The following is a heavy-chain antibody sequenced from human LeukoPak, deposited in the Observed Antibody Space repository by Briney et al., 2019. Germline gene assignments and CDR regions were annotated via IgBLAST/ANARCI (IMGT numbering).Heavy chain of an antibody. CDR3: ARTTGSYYVGTDY. Sequence: PSETLSLTCTVSGGSISSSSYYWGWIRQPPGKGLEWIGSIYYSGSTYYNPSLKSRDTISVDTSKNQFSLKLSSVTAADTAVYYCARTTGSYYVGTDYWGQGTLVTVSS. CDR2: IYYSGST. CDR1: GGSISSSSYY. V-gene: IGHV4-39*07. J-gene: IGHJ4*02. D-gene: IGHD1-26*01.